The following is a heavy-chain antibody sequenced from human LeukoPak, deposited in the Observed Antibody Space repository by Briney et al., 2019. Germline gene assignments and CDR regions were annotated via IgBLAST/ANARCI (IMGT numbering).Heavy chain of an antibody. J-gene: IGHJ4*02. CDR3: ARQALVIAVY. D-gene: IGHD6-19*01. Sequence: SETLSLTCTVSSGSISSGSYYWGWIRQPPGKGLEWIGNIYYSGSTYYNPSLKSRLTISVDTSKNQFSLKLSSVTAADTAVYYCARQALVIAVYWGQGTLVIVSS. CDR2: IYYSGST. V-gene: IGHV4-39*01. CDR1: SGSISSGSYY.